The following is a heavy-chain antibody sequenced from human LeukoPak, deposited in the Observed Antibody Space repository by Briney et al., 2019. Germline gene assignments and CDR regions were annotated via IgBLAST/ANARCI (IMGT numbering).Heavy chain of an antibody. D-gene: IGHD3-10*02. V-gene: IGHV1-46*01. CDR2: INPSGGST. J-gene: IGHJ6*04. Sequence: EASVKVSCKASGYTFTSYGIIWVRQAPRQGLEWMGIINPSGGSTSYAQKFQGRVTMTRDMSTSTLYMELSSLRSEDTAVYYCAELGITMIGGVWGKGTTVTISS. CDR1: GYTFTSYG. CDR3: AELGITMIGGV.